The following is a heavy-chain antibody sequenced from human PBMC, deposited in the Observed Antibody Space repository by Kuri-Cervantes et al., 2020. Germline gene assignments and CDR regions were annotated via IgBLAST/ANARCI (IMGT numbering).Heavy chain of an antibody. Sequence: SVKVSCKAPGYTFTSYGISWVRQAPGQGLEWMGGIIPIFGTANYAQKFQGRVTITTDESTSTAYMELSSLRSEDTAVYYCARAPVVPAAMPGWFDPWGQGTLVTVSS. CDR2: IIPIFGTA. D-gene: IGHD2-2*01. CDR1: GYTFTSYG. J-gene: IGHJ5*02. V-gene: IGHV1-69*05. CDR3: ARAPVVPAAMPGWFDP.